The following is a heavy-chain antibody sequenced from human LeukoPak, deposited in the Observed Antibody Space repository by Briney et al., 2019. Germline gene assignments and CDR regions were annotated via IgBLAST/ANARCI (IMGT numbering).Heavy chain of an antibody. V-gene: IGHV4-38-2*01. CDR3: ARLTYSYDSSGYYYFDY. CDR1: GYSISSAYY. CDR2: VYHSGT. D-gene: IGHD3-22*01. Sequence: SETLSLTCAVSGYSISSAYYWGWIRQPPGKGLVWIGTVYHSGTYHNPSLKSRVTISVDTSKNQFSLNLTSVTAADTAVYYCARLTYSYDSSGYYYFDYWGQGTLVTVSS. J-gene: IGHJ4*02.